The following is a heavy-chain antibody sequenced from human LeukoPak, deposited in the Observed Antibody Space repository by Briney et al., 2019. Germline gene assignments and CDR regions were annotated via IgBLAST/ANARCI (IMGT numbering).Heavy chain of an antibody. J-gene: IGHJ4*02. Sequence: PGGSLRLSCAASGFTFSSYWMSWIRQAPGKGLEWVANIKKDGSERYFVDSVKGRFTISRDNAKTSLYLQMISLRADDTAVYYCARESGAGPFDYWGQATLVTVSS. CDR3: ARESGAGPFDY. CDR2: IKKDGSER. V-gene: IGHV3-7*01. CDR1: GFTFSSYW. D-gene: IGHD3-10*01.